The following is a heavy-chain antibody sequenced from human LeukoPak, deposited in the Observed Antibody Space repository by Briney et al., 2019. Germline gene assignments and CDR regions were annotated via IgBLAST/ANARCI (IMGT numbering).Heavy chain of an antibody. CDR2: IYYSGTT. Sequence: SETLSLTCAISGGSINNYYWRWIRQPPGKGLEWIGYIYYSGTTNYSPSLNSRVNISLDTAKNQFSLRLSSGTAADTAVYYCARQTAKNVDTARFDSWGQGTLVTVSS. CDR1: GGSINNYY. D-gene: IGHD5-18*01. J-gene: IGHJ4*02. CDR3: ARQTAKNVDTARFDS. V-gene: IGHV4-59*08.